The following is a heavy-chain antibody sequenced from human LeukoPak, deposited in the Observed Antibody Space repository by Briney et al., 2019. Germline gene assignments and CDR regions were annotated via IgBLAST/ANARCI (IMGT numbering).Heavy chain of an antibody. Sequence: GGSLRLSCAASGFTFSSYEMNWVRQAPGKGLEWVSYISSSGSTIYYADSVKGRFTISRDNAKNSLYLQMNSLRAEDTAVYYCAKDQKRGYSYGYLFYYYYMDVWGKGTTVTISS. J-gene: IGHJ6*03. D-gene: IGHD5-18*01. CDR3: AKDQKRGYSYGYLFYYYYMDV. CDR2: ISSSGSTI. CDR1: GFTFSSYE. V-gene: IGHV3-48*03.